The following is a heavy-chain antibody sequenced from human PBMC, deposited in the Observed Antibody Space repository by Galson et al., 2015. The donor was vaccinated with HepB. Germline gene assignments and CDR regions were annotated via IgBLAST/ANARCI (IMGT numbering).Heavy chain of an antibody. CDR2: IYWDDDE. CDR3: AHLHCSSTSCYGGYNWFDP. V-gene: IGHV2-5*02. D-gene: IGHD2-2*01. CDR1: GFSLSTSGVG. J-gene: IGHJ5*02. Sequence: ALVKPTQTLTLTCTFSGFSLSTSGVGVGWIRQPPGKALEWLALIYWDDDERYTPSLKSRLTITKDTSKNQVVLTMTNMDPVDTATYYCAHLHCSSTSCYGGYNWFDPWGQGTLVTVSS.